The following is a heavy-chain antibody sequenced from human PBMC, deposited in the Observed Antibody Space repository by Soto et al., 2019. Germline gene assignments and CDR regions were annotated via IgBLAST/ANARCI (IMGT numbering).Heavy chain of an antibody. CDR1: GGTFSSYA. D-gene: IGHD3-10*01. CDR2: IIPIFGTA. J-gene: IGHJ6*02. Sequence: GASVKVSCKASGGTFSSYAISWVRQAPGQGLEWMGGIIPIFGTANYAQRFQGRVTITADESTSTANMELSSLRSEDTAVYYCARGDPHYYGSGSYYKGYYYYGMDVWGQGTTVTVSS. CDR3: ARGDPHYYGSGSYYKGYYYYGMDV. V-gene: IGHV1-69*13.